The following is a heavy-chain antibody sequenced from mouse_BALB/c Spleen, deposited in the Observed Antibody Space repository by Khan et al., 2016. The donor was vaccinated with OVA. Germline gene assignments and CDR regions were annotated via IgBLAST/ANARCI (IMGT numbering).Heavy chain of an antibody. CDR1: GYSFTGYF. Sequence: LQQSGPELVRPGASVKISCTASGYSFTGYFMNWVMQSHGKSLEWIGRINPHIGETFYNQRFKDKATLTVDESSSTAHMELRSLTSEDSAVYYCTRIYRSYFDYWGQGTTLTVSS. D-gene: IGHD2-3*01. CDR2: INPHIGET. J-gene: IGHJ2*01. V-gene: IGHV1-20*01. CDR3: TRIYRSYFDY.